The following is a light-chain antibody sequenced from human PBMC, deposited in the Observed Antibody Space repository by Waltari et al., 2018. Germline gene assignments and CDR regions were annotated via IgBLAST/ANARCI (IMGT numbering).Light chain of an antibody. Sequence: HSALTQPASVSGSPGQSITISCTGTSSDVGGYNYVSWYQQHPGKAPKLMIFDVSNRPSGVSSRFSGSKSGNTASLTISGLQAEDEADYYCSSYVSSDTLELFGGGTSLTVL. J-gene: IGLJ2*01. CDR3: SSYVSSDTLEL. CDR2: DVS. V-gene: IGLV2-14*03. CDR1: SSDVGGYNY.